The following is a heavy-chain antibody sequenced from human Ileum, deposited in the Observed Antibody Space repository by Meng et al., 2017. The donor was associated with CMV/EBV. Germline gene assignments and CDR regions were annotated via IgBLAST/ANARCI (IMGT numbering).Heavy chain of an antibody. CDR3: AAVTYSAYNDFDY. D-gene: IGHD5-12*01. CDR1: GSHFTASS. CDR2: VYPPSGVT. V-gene: IGHV1-2*02. Sequence: CKASGSHFTASSLHWVRPAPGPGLEWMGWVYPPSGVTEYARRFQGRVTMTRDTSITTAYMELSRLTSDDTALYYCAAVTYSAYNDFDYWGQGTLVTVSS. J-gene: IGHJ4*02.